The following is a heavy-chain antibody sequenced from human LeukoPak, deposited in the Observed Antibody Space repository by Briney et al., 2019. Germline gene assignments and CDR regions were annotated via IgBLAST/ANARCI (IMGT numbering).Heavy chain of an antibody. V-gene: IGHV3-7*01. CDR3: ARNEGRRVVNQIDY. D-gene: IGHD3-10*01. CDR1: EFTFSSFA. J-gene: IGHJ4*02. CDR2: IKQDGSEK. Sequence: PGGSLRLSCAASEFTFSSFAMSWVRQAPGKGLEWVANIKQDGSEKYYVDSVKGRFTISRDNAKNSLYLQMNSLRAEDTAVYYCARNEGRRVVNQIDYWGQGTLVTVSS.